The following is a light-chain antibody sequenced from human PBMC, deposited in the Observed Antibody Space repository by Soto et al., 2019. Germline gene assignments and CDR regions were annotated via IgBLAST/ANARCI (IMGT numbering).Light chain of an antibody. CDR2: WAS. CDR3: QQYYSTPPA. V-gene: IGKV1-13*02. CDR1: QGISSA. J-gene: IGKJ1*01. Sequence: AIQLTQSPSSLSASVGDRVTITCRASQGISSALAWYQQKPGQPPKLLIYWASTRESGVPDRFSGSGSGTDFTLTISSLQAEDVAVYYCQQYYSTPPAFGQGTKVDIK.